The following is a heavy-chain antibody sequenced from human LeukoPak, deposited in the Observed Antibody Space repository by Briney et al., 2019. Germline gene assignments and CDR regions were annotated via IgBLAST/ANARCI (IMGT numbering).Heavy chain of an antibody. Sequence: GGSLRLSCAASGFIFSNYAMSWVRQGPGKGLGWVSIISATGGSTFYADSAKGRFIISRDNLENTLHLQMDSLRAEDTAIYYCAKSGLSLTSTSYPYDSWGQGTLVTVSS. J-gene: IGHJ4*02. CDR1: GFIFSNYA. CDR3: AKSGLSLTSTSYPYDS. CDR2: ISATGGST. V-gene: IGHV3-23*01. D-gene: IGHD2-2*01.